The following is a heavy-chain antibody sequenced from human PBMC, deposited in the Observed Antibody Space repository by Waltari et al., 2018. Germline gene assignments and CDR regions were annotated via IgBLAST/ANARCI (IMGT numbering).Heavy chain of an antibody. J-gene: IGHJ5*02. CDR3: ARSNTYSSSNWFDP. D-gene: IGHD5-18*01. Sequence: QVQLVQSGAEVKKPGASVKVSCKASGYTFTSYDINWVRQATGQGLEWMGWMNPNSGNTGYAQKFQGRVTMTRDTSTSTVYMELSSLRSEDTAVYYCARSNTYSSSNWFDPWGQGTLVTVSS. CDR2: MNPNSGNT. CDR1: GYTFTSYD. V-gene: IGHV1-8*01.